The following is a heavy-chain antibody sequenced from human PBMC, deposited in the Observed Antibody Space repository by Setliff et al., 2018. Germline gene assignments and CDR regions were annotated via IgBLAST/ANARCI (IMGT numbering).Heavy chain of an antibody. J-gene: IGHJ4*02. Sequence: SETLSLTCSVSGGSISRSSYYWTWIRQPPGKGLEWIASIDYDGRTFAHSSVRGRVTITEDSSKNHCYLRMSSVTAADTAGYYGRLWSHNYHNDYWGQGTLVTVSS. CDR3: RLWSHNYHNDY. D-gene: IGHD3-16*01. CDR2: IDYDGRT. V-gene: IGHV4-39*07. CDR1: GGSISRSSYY.